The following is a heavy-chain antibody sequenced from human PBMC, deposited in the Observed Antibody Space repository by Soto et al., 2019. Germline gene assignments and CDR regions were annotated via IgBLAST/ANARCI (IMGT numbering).Heavy chain of an antibody. CDR2: ISSSGSTI. J-gene: IGHJ5*02. CDR3: ATLGYCSGGSCYSPWFDP. Sequence: VGSLRLSCAASGFTFSSYEMNWVRQAPGKGLEWVSYISSSGSTIYYADSVKGRFTISRDNAKDSLYLQMNSLRAEDTAVYYCATLGYCSGGSCYSPWFDPWGRGTLVTVSS. V-gene: IGHV3-48*03. D-gene: IGHD2-15*01. CDR1: GFTFSSYE.